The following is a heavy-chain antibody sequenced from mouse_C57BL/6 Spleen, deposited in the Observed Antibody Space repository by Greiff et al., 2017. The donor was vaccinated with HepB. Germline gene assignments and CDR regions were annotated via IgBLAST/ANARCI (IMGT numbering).Heavy chain of an antibody. Sequence: ESGPGLVKPSQSLSLTCSVTGYSITSGYYWNWIRQFPGNKLEWMGYISYDGSNNYNPSLKNRISITRDTSKNQFFLKLNSVTTEDTATYYCARYYYGNWYFDVWGTETTVTVSS. CDR3: ARYYYGNWYFDV. CDR2: ISYDGSN. V-gene: IGHV3-6*01. CDR1: GYSITSGYY. D-gene: IGHD1-1*01. J-gene: IGHJ1*03.